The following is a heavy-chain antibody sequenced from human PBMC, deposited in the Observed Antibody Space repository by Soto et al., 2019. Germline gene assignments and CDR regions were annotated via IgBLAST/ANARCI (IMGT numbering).Heavy chain of an antibody. CDR3: AHRTTVTSGIN. D-gene: IGHD4-4*01. Sequence: QITLKESGPTLAKPTQTLTLTCTFSGFSLTTDGVGVDWIRHPPGKALKWLGLIYWNDEKRYRPSLQSRLTITKDTTRRQLVLTMTSVDPVDTAPYYCAHRTTVTSGINWGQGTLVTVSS. V-gene: IGHV2-5*01. CDR2: IYWNDEK. J-gene: IGHJ4*02. CDR1: GFSLTTDGVG.